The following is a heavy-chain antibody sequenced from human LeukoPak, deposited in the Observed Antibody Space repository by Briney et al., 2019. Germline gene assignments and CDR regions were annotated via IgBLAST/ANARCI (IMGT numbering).Heavy chain of an antibody. CDR2: IIQDGSAT. Sequence: GGSLRLSSAPSGSTFSNYWMHWVRQAPGKGRVCVSHIIQDGSATFYADSVKGRFTISRDNAKNTVYLQMNSLRAEDTVVYYCATDDYRGLGYWGQGTLVTVSS. CDR1: GSTFSNYW. J-gene: IGHJ4*02. V-gene: IGHV3-74*01. D-gene: IGHD3-16*01. CDR3: ATDDYRGLGY.